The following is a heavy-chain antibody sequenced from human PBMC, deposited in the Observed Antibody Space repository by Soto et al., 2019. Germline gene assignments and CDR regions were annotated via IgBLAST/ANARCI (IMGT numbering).Heavy chain of an antibody. D-gene: IGHD3-3*01. CDR3: ARGRFTIFGVVIYHYYFDY. CDR1: GYTLTSYA. J-gene: IGHJ4*02. CDR2: INAGNGNT. Sequence: ASVKVSCQASGYTLTSYAMHWVRQAPGKKLGWMGWINAGNGNTKYSQKFQGRVTITRDTSASTAYMELSSLRSEDTAVYYCARGRFTIFGVVIYHYYFDYWGQGTLVTVSS. V-gene: IGHV1-3*01.